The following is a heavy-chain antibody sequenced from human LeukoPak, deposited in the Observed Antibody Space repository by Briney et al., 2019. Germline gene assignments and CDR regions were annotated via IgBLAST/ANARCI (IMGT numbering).Heavy chain of an antibody. V-gene: IGHV4-59*08. D-gene: IGHD6-13*01. J-gene: IGHJ4*02. CDR3: ARRYSSSWYFDY. CDR2: IYYSGST. CDR1: GGSISSYY. Sequence: SETLSLTCTVSGGSISSYYWSWIRQPPGKGLEWIGYIYYSGSTNYNPSLKSRVTISVDTSKNQFSLKLSSVTAADTAVYYCARRYSSSWYFDYWGQGTLVTGSS.